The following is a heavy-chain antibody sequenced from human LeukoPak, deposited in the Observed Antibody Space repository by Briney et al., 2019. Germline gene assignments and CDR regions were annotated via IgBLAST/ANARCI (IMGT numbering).Heavy chain of an antibody. D-gene: IGHD5-12*01. Sequence: PGGSLRLSCAASGFTVSSNYMSWVRQAPGKGLEWVSVIYSGGGTYYADSVNGRFTISRHNSKNTLYLQMNRLRVEDTAVYYCARVGYSGYDDYWGQGTLVTVSS. CDR1: GFTVSSNY. CDR3: ARVGYSGYDDY. CDR2: IYSGGGT. J-gene: IGHJ4*02. V-gene: IGHV3-53*04.